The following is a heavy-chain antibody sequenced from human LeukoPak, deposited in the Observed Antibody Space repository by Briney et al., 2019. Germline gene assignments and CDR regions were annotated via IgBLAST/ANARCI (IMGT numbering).Heavy chain of an antibody. CDR1: GFTLTSSA. CDR3: ARASTELWFGELFAFDI. D-gene: IGHD3-10*01. Sequence: GASVKVSCKASGFTLTSSAMQWVRQARGQRLEWIGWIVVGSGNTNYAQKFQERVTITRDMSTSTAYMELSSLRSEDTAVYYCARASTELWFGELFAFDIWGQGTMVTVSS. J-gene: IGHJ3*02. V-gene: IGHV1-58*02. CDR2: IVVGSGNT.